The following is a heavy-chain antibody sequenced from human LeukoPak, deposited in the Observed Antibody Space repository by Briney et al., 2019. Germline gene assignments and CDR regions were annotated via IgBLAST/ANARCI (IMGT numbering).Heavy chain of an antibody. J-gene: IGHJ4*02. CDR1: GGSISSSSYY. CDR3: AREFYSSGWETYYFDY. V-gene: IGHV4-39*02. CDR2: IYYSGST. D-gene: IGHD6-19*01. Sequence: PSETLSLTCTVSGGSISSSSYYWGWIRQPPGKGLEWIGSIYYSGSTYYNPSLKSRVTISVDTSKNQFSLKLSSVTAADTAVYYCAREFYSSGWETYYFDYWGQGTLVTVSS.